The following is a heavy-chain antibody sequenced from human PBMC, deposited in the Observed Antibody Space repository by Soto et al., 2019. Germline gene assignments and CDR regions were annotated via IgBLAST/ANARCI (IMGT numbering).Heavy chain of an antibody. Sequence: GGSLRLSCAASGFTFSSYAMSWVRQAPGKGLEWVSAISGSGGSTYYADSVKGRFTISRDNSKNTLYLQMNSLRAEDTAVYCCAKGQRSGDCYFDYWGQGTLVTVSS. V-gene: IGHV3-23*01. CDR3: AKGQRSGDCYFDY. CDR2: ISGSGGST. D-gene: IGHD2-21*01. J-gene: IGHJ4*02. CDR1: GFTFSSYA.